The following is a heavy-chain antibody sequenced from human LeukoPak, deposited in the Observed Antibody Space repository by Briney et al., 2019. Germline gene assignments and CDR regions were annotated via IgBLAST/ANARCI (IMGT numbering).Heavy chain of an antibody. CDR2: ISGYNAKT. CDR1: GYTFSSYG. D-gene: IGHD6-19*01. CDR3: ARPRVAGSLDY. Sequence: ASVKVSCKTSGYTFSSYGISWVTQAHGQGLEWMGWISGYNAKTNYLQKFQGRVTMTIDTSTTTVYMELRSLRSDDTAVYYCARPRVAGSLDYWGQGTLVTVSS. J-gene: IGHJ4*02. V-gene: IGHV1-18*01.